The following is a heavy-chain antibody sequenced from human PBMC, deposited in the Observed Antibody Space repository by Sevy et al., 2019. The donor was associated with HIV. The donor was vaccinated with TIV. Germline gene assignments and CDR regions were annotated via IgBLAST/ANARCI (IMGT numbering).Heavy chain of an antibody. CDR3: ARNPNYSDDSSGSVHDAFDI. CDR1: GFTFSRYA. J-gene: IGHJ3*02. Sequence: GGSLRLSCAASGFTFSRYAMHWVRQAPGKGLEWVTIIPYDGTIKYYAESVKGRFTISRDNSKNTLYLQMNSLSTDDTAVYYCARNPNYSDDSSGSVHDAFDIWGQGTTVTVSS. V-gene: IGHV3-30-3*01. D-gene: IGHD3-22*01. CDR2: IPYDGTIK.